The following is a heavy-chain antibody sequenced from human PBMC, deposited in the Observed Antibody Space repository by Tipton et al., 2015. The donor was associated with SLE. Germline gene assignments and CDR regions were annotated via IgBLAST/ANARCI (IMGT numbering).Heavy chain of an antibody. J-gene: IGHJ1*01. V-gene: IGHV4-34*01. CDR1: GGSFSGYY. CDR3: ARHSSSSWYRAGYFQH. D-gene: IGHD6-13*01. CDR2: INHSGST. Sequence: TLSLTCAVYGGSFSGYYWSWIRQPPGKGLEWIGEINHSGSTNYNPSLKSRVTISVDTSKNQFSLKLSSVTAADTAVYYCARHSSSSWYRAGYFQHWGQGTLVTVSS.